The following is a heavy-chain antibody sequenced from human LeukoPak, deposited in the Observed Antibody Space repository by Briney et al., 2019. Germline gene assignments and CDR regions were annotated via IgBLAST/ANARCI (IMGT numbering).Heavy chain of an antibody. D-gene: IGHD3-3*01. J-gene: IGHJ4*02. CDR2: INSNTGVT. CDR1: GYIFTGYF. V-gene: IGHV1-2*02. CDR3: ARDPPGTPSIFLDY. Sequence: ASVKVSCKASGYIFTGYFIYWVRQAPGQGPEWMGLINSNTGVTTYAQKFQGRVTVTRDTSITTAYMELSSLRSDDTAVYYCARDPPGTPSIFLDYWGQGTLVDVSS.